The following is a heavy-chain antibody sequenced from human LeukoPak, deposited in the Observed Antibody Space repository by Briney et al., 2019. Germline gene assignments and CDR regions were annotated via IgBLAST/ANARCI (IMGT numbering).Heavy chain of an antibody. D-gene: IGHD1-20*01. J-gene: IGHJ4*02. CDR2: ISSSSSYI. CDR1: GFTFSSYS. Sequence: GGSLRLSCAASGFTFSSYSMNWVRQAPGKGLEWVSSISSSSSYIYYADSVKGRFTISRDNAKNTLYLQMHSLRAEDTAVYYCAKETSITGAGDFWGQGTLVTVSS. CDR3: AKETSITGAGDF. V-gene: IGHV3-21*04.